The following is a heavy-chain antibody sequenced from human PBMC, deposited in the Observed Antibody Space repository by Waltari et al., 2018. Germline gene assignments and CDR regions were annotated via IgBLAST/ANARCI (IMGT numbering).Heavy chain of an antibody. V-gene: IGHV1-18*01. D-gene: IGHD3-22*01. CDR2: ISAYNGNT. CDR3: ANGYYDSTPPYYYYMDV. Sequence: QVQLVQSGAEVKKPGASVKVSCKASGYTFTSSGISWVRQAPGQGLEWMGWISAYNGNTNYAQKLQGRVTMTTDTSTSTAYMELRSLRSDDTAVYYCANGYYDSTPPYYYYMDVWGKGTTVTVSS. J-gene: IGHJ6*03. CDR1: GYTFTSSG.